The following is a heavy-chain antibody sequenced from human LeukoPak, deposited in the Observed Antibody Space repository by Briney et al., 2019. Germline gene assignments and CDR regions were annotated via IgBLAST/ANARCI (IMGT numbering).Heavy chain of an antibody. J-gene: IGHJ6*02. CDR1: GGSISSYY. V-gene: IGHV4-59*08. Sequence: PSETLSLTCTVSGGSISSYYWSWIRQPPGKGLEWIGYIYYSGSTNYNPSLKSRVTISVDTSKNQFSLKLSSVTAADTAVYYCARPIVGATSSGGLFYYGMDAWGQGTTVTVSS. D-gene: IGHD1-26*01. CDR2: IYYSGST. CDR3: ARPIVGATSSGGLFYYGMDA.